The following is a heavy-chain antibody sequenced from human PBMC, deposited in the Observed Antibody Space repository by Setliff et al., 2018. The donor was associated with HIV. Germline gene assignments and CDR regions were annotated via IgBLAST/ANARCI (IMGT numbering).Heavy chain of an antibody. D-gene: IGHD1-20*01. J-gene: IGHJ5*02. CDR1: GFTFSDHY. CDR2: ISGGSTSHM. V-gene: IGHV3-11*06. CDR3: ARYKWNKWIFGWFDP. Sequence: GESLRRSCAASGFTFSDHYMSWIRQAPGKGLEWVSYISGGSTSHMNYADSVKGRFTISRDNAKNSLYLQMNSLRAEDTAVYYCARYKWNKWIFGWFDPWGQGTQVTVSS.